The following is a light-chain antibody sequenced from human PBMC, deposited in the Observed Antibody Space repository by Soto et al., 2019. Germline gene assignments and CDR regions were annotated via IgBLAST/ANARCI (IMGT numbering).Light chain of an antibody. CDR1: QSVSSY. CDR3: QQYGSSLWT. V-gene: IGKV3-20*01. CDR2: DAS. Sequence: ERVMTQSPATLSLSPGETATLSSRASQSVSSYLAWYQQKPGQAPRLLIYDASNRATGIPARFSGSGSGTDFTHTISRLEPEDFAVYYCQQYGSSLWTFGQGTKV. J-gene: IGKJ1*01.